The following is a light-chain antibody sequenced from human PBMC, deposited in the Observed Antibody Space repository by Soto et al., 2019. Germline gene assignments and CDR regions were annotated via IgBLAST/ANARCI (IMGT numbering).Light chain of an antibody. CDR3: SSYSDTNIYV. CDR2: NVN. Sequence: QSVLTQPPSASGSPGQAVTISCTGTSSDIGGYDFVSWYQVRPGEAPQLIIYNVNGRPSGVPRRFSGSKSGNTASLTVSGLQAVDEADYYCSSYSDTNIYVFGTGKKGTVL. J-gene: IGLJ1*01. CDR1: SSDIGGYDF. V-gene: IGLV2-8*01.